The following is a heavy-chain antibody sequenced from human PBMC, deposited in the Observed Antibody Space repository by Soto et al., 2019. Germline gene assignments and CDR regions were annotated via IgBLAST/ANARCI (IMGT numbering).Heavy chain of an antibody. CDR2: IYSSGPT. D-gene: IGHD6-25*01. J-gene: IGHJ5*02. V-gene: IGHV3-53*02. CDR1: GLTVSNNY. Sequence: EVQLVDSGGGLIQPGGSLRLSCAASGLTVSNNYMNWVRQPPGKGLEWVAVIYSSGPTFYADSVKGRFTISRDTVKNIVYLQMNSLRVDDTAMYYCARDKTQAAGWFDPWGQGTQVSVSS. CDR3: ARDKTQAAGWFDP.